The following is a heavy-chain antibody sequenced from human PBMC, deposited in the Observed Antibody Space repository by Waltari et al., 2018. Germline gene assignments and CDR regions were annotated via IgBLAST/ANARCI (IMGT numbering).Heavy chain of an antibody. Sequence: EVQLVESGGGLVHPGGSLRLSCAASGFTFRSYSMNWVRQAPGRGPEGVSYISEAGKYTISYADSVRGRFTISRDNAKNSLYLQMNSLRAEDTAVYYCARDHLWAVDYWGLGTLVTVSS. V-gene: IGHV3-48*01. CDR2: ISEAGKYTI. CDR1: GFTFRSYS. D-gene: IGHD1-26*01. J-gene: IGHJ4*02. CDR3: ARDHLWAVDY.